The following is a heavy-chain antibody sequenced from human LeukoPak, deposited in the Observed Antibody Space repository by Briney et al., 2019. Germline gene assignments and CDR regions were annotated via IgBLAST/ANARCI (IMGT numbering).Heavy chain of an antibody. V-gene: IGHV3-74*01. Sequence: PGGSLRLSRAASGFTFSNYWMHWVRQAPGKGLVWVSRINSDVINTSYADSVKGRFTISRDNATNTLTLQMNSLRAEDTAVYYCARDLGQYYDTSDNWFDPWGQGTLVTVSS. J-gene: IGHJ5*02. D-gene: IGHD3-22*01. CDR2: INSDVINT. CDR1: GFTFSNYW. CDR3: ARDLGQYYDTSDNWFDP.